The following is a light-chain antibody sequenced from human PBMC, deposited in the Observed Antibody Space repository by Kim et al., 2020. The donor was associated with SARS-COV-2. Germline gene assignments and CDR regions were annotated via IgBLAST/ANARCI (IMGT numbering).Light chain of an antibody. CDR3: QVWDSSSV. Sequence: SYELTQPPSVSVAPGKTARITCGGNNIGSKSVHWYQQKPGQAPVLVTYYDSDRPSGIPERFSGSNSGNTATLTISRVEAGDEADYYCQVWDSSSVFGTGTKVTVL. J-gene: IGLJ1*01. CDR1: NIGSKS. CDR2: YDS. V-gene: IGLV3-21*04.